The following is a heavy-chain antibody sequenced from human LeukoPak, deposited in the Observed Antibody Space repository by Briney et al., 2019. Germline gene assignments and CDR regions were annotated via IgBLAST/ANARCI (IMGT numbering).Heavy chain of an antibody. V-gene: IGHV1-18*01. CDR3: ARGSNYDILTGYFNSGIDP. J-gene: IGHJ5*02. CDR1: GYTFTSYG. D-gene: IGHD3-9*01. Sequence: GASVKVSCKASGYTFTSYGISWVRQAPGQELEWMGWISAYNGNTNYAQKLQGRVTMTTDTSTSTAYMELRSLRSDDTAVYYCARGSNYDILTGYFNSGIDPWGQGTLVTVSS. CDR2: ISAYNGNT.